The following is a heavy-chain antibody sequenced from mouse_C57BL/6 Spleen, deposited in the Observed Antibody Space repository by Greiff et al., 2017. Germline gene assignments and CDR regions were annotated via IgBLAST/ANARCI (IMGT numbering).Heavy chain of an antibody. CDR2: ISDGGSYT. V-gene: IGHV5-4*01. CDR1: GFTFSSYA. J-gene: IGHJ2*01. Sequence: EVNVVESGGGLVKPGGSLKLSCAASGFTFSSYAMSWVRQTPEKRLEWVATISDGGSYTYYPDNVKGRFTISRDNAKNNLYLQMSHLKSEDTAMYYCAREQGPITTVVALDYWGQGTTLTVSS. D-gene: IGHD1-1*01. CDR3: AREQGPITTVVALDY.